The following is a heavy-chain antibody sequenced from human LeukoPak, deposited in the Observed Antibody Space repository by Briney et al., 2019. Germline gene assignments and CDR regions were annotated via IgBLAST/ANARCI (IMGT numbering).Heavy chain of an antibody. Sequence: GGSLRLSCAASGFTFSSYSMHWVRHAPGKGLEWVSYISSSSSTIFYADSVKGRFTISRDNAKNSLYLQMNSLRAEDTAVYYCARVRYNSGYIFDYWGQGTLVTVSS. CDR3: ARVRYNSGYIFDY. V-gene: IGHV3-48*04. J-gene: IGHJ4*02. CDR1: GFTFSSYS. D-gene: IGHD5-18*01. CDR2: ISSSSSTI.